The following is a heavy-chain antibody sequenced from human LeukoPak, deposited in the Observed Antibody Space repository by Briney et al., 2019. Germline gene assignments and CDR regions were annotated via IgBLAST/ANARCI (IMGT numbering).Heavy chain of an antibody. J-gene: IGHJ5*02. D-gene: IGHD3-22*01. CDR3: ATDFYDST. V-gene: IGHV3-15*07. CDR1: GFTFTNAW. Sequence: GSLRLSCAASGFTFTNAWMHWVRQAPGKGLEWVGRIKSKTDGGTTDYAAPVKGRFTLSRDDSKTTLYLQMNSLQTEDTAVYYCATDFYDSTWGQGTLVTVSS. CDR2: IKSKTDGGTT.